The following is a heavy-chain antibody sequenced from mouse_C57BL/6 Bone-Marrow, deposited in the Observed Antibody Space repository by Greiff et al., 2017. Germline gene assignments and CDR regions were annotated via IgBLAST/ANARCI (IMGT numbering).Heavy chain of an antibody. CDR2: IDPSDSYT. Sequence: VQLQQPGAELVKPGASVKLSCKASGYTFTSYWMQWVKQRPGQGLEWIGEIDPSDSYTNYNQKFKGKATLTVDTSSSTAYMQLSSLTSEDSAVYYCARGLHYYGSSPYYFDYWGQGTTLTVSS. CDR1: GYTFTSYW. V-gene: IGHV1-50*01. CDR3: ARGLHYYGSSPYYFDY. D-gene: IGHD1-1*01. J-gene: IGHJ2*01.